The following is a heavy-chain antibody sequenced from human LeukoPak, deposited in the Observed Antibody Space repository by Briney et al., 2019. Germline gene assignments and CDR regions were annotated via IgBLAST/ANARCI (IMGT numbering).Heavy chain of an antibody. D-gene: IGHD1-26*01. V-gene: IGHV3-20*04. CDR3: ARSGVVGTTEFDN. CDR2: INWNGDTT. CDR1: GFTFDDFA. J-gene: IGHJ4*02. Sequence: RPGGSLRLSCAASGFTFDDFAMSWVRQAPEKGLEWVSTINWNGDTTTYADSIRGRFTISRDNRKNSLYLQMDSLRAEDTALYYCARSGVVGTTEFDNWGQGTLVAVSS.